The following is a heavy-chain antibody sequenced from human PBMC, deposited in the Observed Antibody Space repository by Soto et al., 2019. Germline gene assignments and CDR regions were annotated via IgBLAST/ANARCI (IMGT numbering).Heavy chain of an antibody. Sequence: GEALKISCKGSVYSVTSYWIGWVRQIPGKGLEWMGIIYPGDSDTRYSPSFQGQVSISADKSISTAYLQWSSLKASDTAMYYCARGQELTYSDYWGQGTLVTVSS. D-gene: IGHD3-10*01. V-gene: IGHV5-51*01. CDR3: ARGQELTYSDY. CDR1: VYSVTSYW. CDR2: IYPGDSDT. J-gene: IGHJ4*02.